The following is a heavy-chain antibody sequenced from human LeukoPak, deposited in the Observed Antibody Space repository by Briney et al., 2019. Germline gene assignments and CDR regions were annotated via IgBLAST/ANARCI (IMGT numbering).Heavy chain of an antibody. J-gene: IGHJ5*02. CDR2: ISGSGGST. V-gene: IGHV3-23*01. D-gene: IGHD5-12*01. Sequence: SGGSLRLSCAASGFTFSSYAMSWVRQAPGKGLEWVSAISGSGGSTYYADSVKGRFTISRDNSKNTLYLQMNSLRAEDTAVYYCAKASSGYEGGWFDPWGQGTLVTVSS. CDR1: GFTFSSYA. CDR3: AKASSGYEGGWFDP.